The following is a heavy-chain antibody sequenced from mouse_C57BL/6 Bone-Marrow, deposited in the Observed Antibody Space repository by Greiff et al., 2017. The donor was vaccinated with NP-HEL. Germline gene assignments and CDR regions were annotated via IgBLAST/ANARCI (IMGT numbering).Heavy chain of an antibody. CDR3: ARVHYGSSFWYFDV. CDR2: IDPSDSYT. D-gene: IGHD1-1*01. Sequence: QVQLKQPGAELVMPGASVKLSCKASGYTFTSYWMHWVKQRPGQGLEWIGEIDPSDSYTNYNQKFKGKSTLTVDKSSSTAYMQLSSLTSEDSAVYYCARVHYGSSFWYFDVWGTGTTVTVSS. V-gene: IGHV1-69*01. CDR1: GYTFTSYW. J-gene: IGHJ1*03.